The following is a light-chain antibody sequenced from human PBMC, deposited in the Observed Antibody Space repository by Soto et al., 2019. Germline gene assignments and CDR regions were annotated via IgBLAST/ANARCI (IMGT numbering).Light chain of an antibody. V-gene: IGKV1-5*03. Sequence: DIQITQSPSTLSSSVVERFIITCRASQSISTWLAWHQQKPGKAPKLLISKASSLESGVPSRFSGSGSGTDFTLTISRLEPEDFAVYYCQQYGSSGTFGQGTKVDIK. J-gene: IGKJ1*01. CDR3: QQYGSSGT. CDR2: KAS. CDR1: QSISTW.